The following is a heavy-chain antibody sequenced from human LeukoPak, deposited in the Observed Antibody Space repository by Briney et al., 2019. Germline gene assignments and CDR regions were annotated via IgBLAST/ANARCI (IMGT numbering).Heavy chain of an antibody. CDR1: GFTITTYA. D-gene: IGHD1-26*01. V-gene: IGHV3-23*01. J-gene: IGHJ4*02. CDR2: IGSGGTE. CDR3: ARAQGALDY. Sequence: GGSLRLSCAASGFTITTYAVNWVRQAPGKGLEWVSGIGSGGTEYYADSVKVRFIIFIDSSQNLVHLQMNSLTVEDTAVYYCARAQGALDYWGQGTLVTVSS.